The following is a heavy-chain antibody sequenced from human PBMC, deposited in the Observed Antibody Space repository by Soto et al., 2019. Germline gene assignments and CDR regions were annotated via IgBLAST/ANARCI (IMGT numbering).Heavy chain of an antibody. D-gene: IGHD2-15*01. CDR3: AADDCSGGSCYSAPRIDY. CDR1: GFTFTSSA. V-gene: IGHV1-58*01. CDR2: IVVGSGNT. J-gene: IGHJ4*02. Sequence: SVKVSCKASGFTFTSSAVQWVRQARGQRLEWIGWIVVGSGNTNYAQKFQERVTITRDMSTSTAYMELSSLRSEDTAVYYCAADDCSGGSCYSAPRIDYWGQGTLVTVSS.